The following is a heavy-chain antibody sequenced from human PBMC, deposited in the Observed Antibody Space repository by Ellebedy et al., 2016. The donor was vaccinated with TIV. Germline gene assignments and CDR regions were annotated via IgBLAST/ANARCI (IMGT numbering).Heavy chain of an antibody. J-gene: IGHJ4*02. D-gene: IGHD1-26*01. V-gene: IGHV1-69*13. CDR2: VIPNLATR. Sequence: AASVKVSCKASGGTFNSNAISWVRQAPGQGLEWMGGVIPNLATRHYAQKFQGRVTVTADEYTSTVYMELINLRSEDTAVYYCAREGGVYYFDYWGQGTLVTVSS. CDR3: AREGGVYYFDY. CDR1: GGTFNSNA.